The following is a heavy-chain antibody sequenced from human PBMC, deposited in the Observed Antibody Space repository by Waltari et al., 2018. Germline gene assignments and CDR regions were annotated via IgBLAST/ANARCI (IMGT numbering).Heavy chain of an antibody. D-gene: IGHD2-8*02. CDR1: GGPFRRSV. Sequence: QLEQSGDEVKKTGSSVRVSCQASGGPFRRSVFASVRQAPGQGPEWMGGMIPVLNIRNYAQKFQGRVTISADESTTTVYMDLSSLTSEDTAMYYCVRAPGTTAISTDGGYFDSWGQGTLVIVSS. CDR3: VRAPGTTAISTDGGYFDS. V-gene: IGHV1-69*01. J-gene: IGHJ4*02. CDR2: MIPVLNIR.